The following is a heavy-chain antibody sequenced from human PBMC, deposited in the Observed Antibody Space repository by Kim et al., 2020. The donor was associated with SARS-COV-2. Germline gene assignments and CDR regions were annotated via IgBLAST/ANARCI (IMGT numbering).Heavy chain of an antibody. CDR2: ISGSGGST. Sequence: GGSLRLSCAASGFTFSSYAMSWVRQAPGKGLEWVSAISGSGGSTYYADSVKGRFTISRDNSKNTLYLQMNSLRAEDTAVYYCAKLTLSSSWHKPSHYFDYWGQGTLVTVSS. D-gene: IGHD6-13*01. CDR3: AKLTLSSSWHKPSHYFDY. V-gene: IGHV3-23*01. J-gene: IGHJ4*02. CDR1: GFTFSSYA.